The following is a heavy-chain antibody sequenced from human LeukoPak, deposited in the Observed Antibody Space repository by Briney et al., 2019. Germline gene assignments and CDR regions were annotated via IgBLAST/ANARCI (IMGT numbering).Heavy chain of an antibody. V-gene: IGHV3-7*01. CDR3: ARATYYDFWSGYYAFDY. Sequence: PGGSLRLSCAVSGFTFSSYWMSWVRQAPGKGLEWVGNIKEDGSEKYYVDSVKGRFTISRDNAKNSLYLQMNSLRAEDTAVYYCARATYYDFWSGYYAFDYWGQGTLVTVSS. CDR1: GFTFSSYW. CDR2: IKEDGSEK. D-gene: IGHD3-3*01. J-gene: IGHJ4*02.